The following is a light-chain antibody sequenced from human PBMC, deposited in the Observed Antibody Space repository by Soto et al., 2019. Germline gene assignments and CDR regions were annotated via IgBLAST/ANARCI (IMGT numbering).Light chain of an antibody. V-gene: IGLV1-47*01. J-gene: IGLJ1*01. CDR2: RND. Sequence: QSVLPQPPSASGTPGQRVTISCSTTNSKSGSNYVYWYQQLPGAAPKLLIYRNDQRPSGVPDRFSASKSGTSASLAISGLRSEDEADYFCAKWDASLRGYVFGGGTKLTVL. CDR3: AKWDASLRGYV. CDR1: NSKSGSNY.